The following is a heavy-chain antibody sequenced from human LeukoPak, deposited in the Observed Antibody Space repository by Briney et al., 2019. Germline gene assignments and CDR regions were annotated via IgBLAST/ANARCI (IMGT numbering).Heavy chain of an antibody. Sequence: GASVKVSCKASGYTFTSYGISWVRQAPGQGLEWMGWISAYNGNTNYAQKLQGRVTMTTDTSISTAYMELSRLRSDDTAVYYCARTLLRFLEWPAFGYWGQGTLVTVSS. CDR1: GYTFTSYG. V-gene: IGHV1-18*01. J-gene: IGHJ4*02. CDR2: ISAYNGNT. CDR3: ARTLLRFLEWPAFGY. D-gene: IGHD3-3*01.